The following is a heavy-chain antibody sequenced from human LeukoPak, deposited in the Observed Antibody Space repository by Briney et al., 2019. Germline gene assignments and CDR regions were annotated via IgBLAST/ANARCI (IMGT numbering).Heavy chain of an antibody. CDR1: GFTFSSYS. V-gene: IGHV3-21*01. D-gene: IGHD3-22*01. Sequence: PGGSLRLSCAASGFTFSSYSMNWVRQAPGKGLEWVSSISSSSSYIYYADSVKGRFTISRDNAKNTLYLQMNSLRAEDTAVYYCASDDLYYDSSKQDWGQGTLVTVSS. CDR2: ISSSSSYI. CDR3: ASDDLYYDSSKQD. J-gene: IGHJ4*02.